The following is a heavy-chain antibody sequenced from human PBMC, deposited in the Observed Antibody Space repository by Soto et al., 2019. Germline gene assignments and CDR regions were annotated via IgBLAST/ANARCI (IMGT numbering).Heavy chain of an antibody. V-gene: IGHV3-33*06. J-gene: IGHJ4*02. CDR1: GFTFSSYG. Sequence: QVQLVESGGGVVQPGRSLRLSCAASGFTFSSYGMHWVRQAPGKGLEWVAVIWYDGSNKYYADSVKGRFTISRDNSKNTLYLQMNSLRAEDTAVYYCAKGHYYESSGDIDYWGQGALVTVSS. D-gene: IGHD3-22*01. CDR2: IWYDGSNK. CDR3: AKGHYYESSGDIDY.